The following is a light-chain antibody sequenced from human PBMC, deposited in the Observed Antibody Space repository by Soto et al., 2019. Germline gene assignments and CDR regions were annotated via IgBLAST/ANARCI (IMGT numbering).Light chain of an antibody. V-gene: IGKV1-5*01. CDR2: DAS. J-gene: IGKJ1*01. CDR3: QQYNSWT. CDR1: QSISSW. Sequence: DIQMTQSPSTLSASVGDRVTITCRASQSISSWLAWYQQKPGKAPKLLIYDASSFESGVPSRFSGSGSGTEFTLTIRSLQPDDFATYYCQQYNSWTFSQGTKVDIK.